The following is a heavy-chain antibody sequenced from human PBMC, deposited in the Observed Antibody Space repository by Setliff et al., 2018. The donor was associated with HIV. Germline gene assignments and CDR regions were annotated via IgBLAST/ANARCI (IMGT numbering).Heavy chain of an antibody. Sequence: ASVKVSCKASGYTFTAYGITWVRQAPGQGLEWMGWMSAYSGDTKYAQKIQGRVNMTRDTSADTAYVELRSLRFDDTALYYCVRGYYYDKTGYGTFDIWGQGTVVTVSS. D-gene: IGHD3-22*01. CDR3: VRGYYYDKTGYGTFDI. CDR1: GYTFTAYG. V-gene: IGHV1-18*04. CDR2: MSAYSGDT. J-gene: IGHJ3*02.